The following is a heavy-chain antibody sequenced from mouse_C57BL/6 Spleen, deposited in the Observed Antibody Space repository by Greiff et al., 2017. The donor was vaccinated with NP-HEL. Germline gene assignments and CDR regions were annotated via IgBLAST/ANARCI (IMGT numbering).Heavy chain of an antibody. V-gene: IGHV5-9-1*02. D-gene: IGHD1-1*01. CDR3: TRDNVEKVTTVVSSYDYAMDY. Sequence: EVQGVESGEGLVKPGGSLKLSCAASGFTFSSYAMSWVRQTPEKRLEWVAYISSGGDYIYYADTVKGRFTISRDNARNTLYLQMSSLKSEDTAMSSYTRDNVEKVTTVVSSYDYAMDYWGQRTTVTVSS. J-gene: IGHJ4*01. CDR1: GFTFSSYA. CDR2: ISSGGDYI.